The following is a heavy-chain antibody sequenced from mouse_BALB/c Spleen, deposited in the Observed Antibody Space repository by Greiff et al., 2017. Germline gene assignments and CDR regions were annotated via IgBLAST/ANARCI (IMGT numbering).Heavy chain of an antibody. CDR3: NTYYYGSSYVNYAMDY. V-gene: IGHV14-4*02. D-gene: IGHD1-1*01. J-gene: IGHJ4*01. Sequence: EVQLQQPGAELVKPGASVKLSCKASGYTFTSYWMHWVKQRPEQGLEWIGWIDPENGDTEYAPKFQGKATMTADTSSNTAYLQLSSLTSEDTAVYYCNTYYYGSSYVNYAMDYWGQGTSVTVSS. CDR2: IDPENGDT. CDR1: GYTFTSYW.